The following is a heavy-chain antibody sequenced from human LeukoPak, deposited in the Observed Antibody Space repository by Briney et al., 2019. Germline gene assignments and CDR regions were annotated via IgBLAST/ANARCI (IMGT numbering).Heavy chain of an antibody. V-gene: IGHV4-39*07. CDR2: IYYSGST. CDR3: ARGNYDYVWGSYRFPGTSFDY. D-gene: IGHD3-16*02. Sequence: SETLSPTCTVSGGSISSSSYYWGWIRQPPGKGLEWIGSIYYSGSTYYIPSLKSRVTISVDTSKNQFSLKLSSVTAADTAVYYCARGNYDYVWGSYRFPGTSFDYWGQGTLVTVSS. CDR1: GGSISSSSYY. J-gene: IGHJ4*02.